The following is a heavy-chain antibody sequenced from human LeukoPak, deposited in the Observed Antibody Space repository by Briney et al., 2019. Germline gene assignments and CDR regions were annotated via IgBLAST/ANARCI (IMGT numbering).Heavy chain of an antibody. Sequence: PGGSLRISCAASGIIITSYWKSWVRQTPGKGLEWVANIKQDGSEKNYVDSVKGRFTIFRDNARNSLYLQMNSLRAEDTAVYYCASHSYGYNHWGQGTLVIVSS. V-gene: IGHV3-7*01. J-gene: IGHJ5*02. CDR3: ASHSYGYNH. D-gene: IGHD3-16*01. CDR1: GIIITSYW. CDR2: IKQDGSEK.